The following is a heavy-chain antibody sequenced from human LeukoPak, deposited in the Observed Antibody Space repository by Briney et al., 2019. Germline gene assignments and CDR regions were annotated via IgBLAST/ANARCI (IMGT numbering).Heavy chain of an antibody. J-gene: IGHJ5*02. Sequence: SETLSPTCTVSGGSISSYYWSWIRQPPGKGLEWIGYIYYSGSTNYNPSLKSRVTISVDTSKNQFSLKLSSVTAADTAVYYCTGGFRRNWFDPWGQGTLVTVSS. CDR2: IYYSGST. V-gene: IGHV4-59*08. D-gene: IGHD2-15*01. CDR3: TGGFRRNWFDP. CDR1: GGSISSYY.